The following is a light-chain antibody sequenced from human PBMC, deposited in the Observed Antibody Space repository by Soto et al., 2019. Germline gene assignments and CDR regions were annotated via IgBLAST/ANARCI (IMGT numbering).Light chain of an antibody. CDR1: RSVSSNY. CDR2: GAS. CDR3: QQHDNWPLT. J-gene: IGKJ4*01. Sequence: EILLTQSPCTLSLSLGERATISCRASRSVSSNYLAWYQQKPGQAPRLLIYGASTRATGIPDRFSGSGSGTDFTLTISSLEAEDFAVYYCQQHDNWPLTFGGGTKVDIK. V-gene: IGKV3D-20*02.